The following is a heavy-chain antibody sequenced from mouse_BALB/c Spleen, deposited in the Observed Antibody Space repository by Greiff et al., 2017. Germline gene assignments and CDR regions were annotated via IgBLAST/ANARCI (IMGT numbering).Heavy chain of an antibody. J-gene: IGHJ4*01. V-gene: IGHV1-5*01. Sequence: EVQLQQSGTVLARPGASVKMSCKASGYTFTSYWMHWVKQRPGQGLEWIGAIYPGNSDTSYNQKFKGKAKLTAVTSTSTAYMELSSLTNEDSAVYYSTRKMYGNYPYYAMDYWGQGTSVTVSS. CDR2: IYPGNSDT. D-gene: IGHD2-10*02. CDR1: GYTFTSYW. CDR3: TRKMYGNYPYYAMDY.